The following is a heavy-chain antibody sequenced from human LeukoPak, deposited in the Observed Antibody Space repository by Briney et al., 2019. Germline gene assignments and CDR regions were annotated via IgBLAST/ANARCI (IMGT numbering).Heavy chain of an antibody. J-gene: IGHJ5*02. CDR2: ISTSSRYI. CDR3: ARADCSSSTCYLRRSWFDP. CDR1: GFTLSNSD. V-gene: IGHV3-21*01. Sequence: GGSLRLSCAASGFTLSNSDMNWVRQAPGKGLEWASSISTSSRYIYYKDSVRGRFTISRDDAKNSLYLEMNSLRAEDTAAYYCARADCSSSTCYLRRSWFDPWGQGTLVTVSS. D-gene: IGHD2-2*01.